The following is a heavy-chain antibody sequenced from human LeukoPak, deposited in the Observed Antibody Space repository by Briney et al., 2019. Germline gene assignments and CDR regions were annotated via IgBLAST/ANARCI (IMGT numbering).Heavy chain of an antibody. V-gene: IGHV4-34*01. CDR2: INHSGST. CDR3: ARDGVLYCSGGSCYPHFDY. Sequence: SETLSLTCAVYGGSFSGYYWSWIRQPTGKGLEWIGEINHSGSTNYNPSLKSRVTISVDTSKNQFSLKLSSVTAADTAVYYCARDGVLYCSGGSCYPHFDYWGQGTLVTVSS. CDR1: GGSFSGYY. D-gene: IGHD2-15*01. J-gene: IGHJ4*02.